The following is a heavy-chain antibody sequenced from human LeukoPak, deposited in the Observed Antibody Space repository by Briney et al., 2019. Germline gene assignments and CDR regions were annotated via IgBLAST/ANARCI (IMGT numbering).Heavy chain of an antibody. V-gene: IGHV1-18*01. J-gene: IGHJ4*02. CDR1: GYTFTSYG. CDR3: AMGTYYDFWSGYYFDY. D-gene: IGHD3-3*01. CDR2: ISTYSGKT. Sequence: ASVKVSCKASGYTFTSYGISWVRQAPGQGLQWMGWISTYSGKTNYPQRNQGRVIMTTDKSTSTAYMELSSLRSEDTAVYYCAMGTYYDFWSGYYFDYWGQGTLVTVSS.